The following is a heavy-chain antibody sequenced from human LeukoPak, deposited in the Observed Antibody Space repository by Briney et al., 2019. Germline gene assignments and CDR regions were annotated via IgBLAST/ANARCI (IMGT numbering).Heavy chain of an antibody. CDR3: ARDLRSSGYYAFDY. Sequence: GGSLRLSCAASGFTFSSYGMHWVRQAPGKGLEWVAVISYDGSNKYYADSVKGRFTISRDNAKNSLYLQMNSLRAEDTAVYYCARDLRSSGYYAFDYWGQGTLVTVSS. CDR2: ISYDGSNK. V-gene: IGHV3-30*03. J-gene: IGHJ4*02. CDR1: GFTFSSYG. D-gene: IGHD3-22*01.